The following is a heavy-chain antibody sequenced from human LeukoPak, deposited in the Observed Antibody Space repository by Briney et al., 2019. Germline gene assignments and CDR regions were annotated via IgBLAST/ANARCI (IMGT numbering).Heavy chain of an antibody. V-gene: IGHV3-74*01. Sequence: GGSLRLSCAASGFIFSSYWMHWVRQAPGKGLVWVSRINSDGSSTSYADSVKGRFTVSRDNAKNTLYLQMNSLRDEDTAVYYCARDSSGWFGDLLHNWFDPWGQGTLVTVSS. CDR1: GFIFSSYW. D-gene: IGHD3-10*01. CDR3: ARDSSGWFGDLLHNWFDP. CDR2: INSDGSST. J-gene: IGHJ5*02.